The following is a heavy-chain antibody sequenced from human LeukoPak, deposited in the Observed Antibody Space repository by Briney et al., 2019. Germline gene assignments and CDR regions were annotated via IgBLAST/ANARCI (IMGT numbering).Heavy chain of an antibody. J-gene: IGHJ4*02. V-gene: IGHV1-69*13. Sequence: ALVKVSCKASGGTFSSYAISWVRQAPGQGLEWMEGIIPIFGTANYAQKFQGRVTITADESTSTAYMELSSLRSEDTAVYYCARVPLPRRSVGYFDYWGQGTLVTVSS. CDR3: ARVPLPRRSVGYFDY. D-gene: IGHD1-14*01. CDR2: IIPIFGTA. CDR1: GGTFSSYA.